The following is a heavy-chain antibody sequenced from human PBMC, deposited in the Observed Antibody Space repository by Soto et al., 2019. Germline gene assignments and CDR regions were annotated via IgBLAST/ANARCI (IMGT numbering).Heavy chain of an antibody. CDR3: AREGYCSGGSCYEV. V-gene: IGHV3-53*01. J-gene: IGHJ6*02. Sequence: GGSLRLSCAASGFTVSSNYMSWVRQAPGKGLEWVSVIYSGGSTYYADSVKGRFTISRDNSKNTLYLQMNSLRAEDTAVYYCAREGYCSGGSCYEVWGQGTTVTVSS. CDR1: GFTVSSNY. D-gene: IGHD2-15*01. CDR2: IYSGGST.